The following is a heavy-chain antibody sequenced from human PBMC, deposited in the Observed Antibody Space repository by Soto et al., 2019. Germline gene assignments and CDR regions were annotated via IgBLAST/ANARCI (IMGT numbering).Heavy chain of an antibody. CDR1: GGSISSYY. Sequence: SETLSLTCTVSGGSISSYYWSWIRQPPGKGLEWIGYIYYSGSTNYNPSVKGRFTISRDNSKTTLWLQMNSLRVEDTAVYYCARIGSWALNFDYWGQGTLVTVSS. CDR2: IYYSGST. J-gene: IGHJ4*02. V-gene: IGHV4-59*08. D-gene: IGHD6-13*01. CDR3: ARIGSWALNFDY.